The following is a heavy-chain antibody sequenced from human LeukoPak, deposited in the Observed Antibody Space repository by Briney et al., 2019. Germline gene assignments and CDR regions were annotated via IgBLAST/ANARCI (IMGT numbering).Heavy chain of an antibody. Sequence: PGGPLRLSCAASGFAFSSYWMSWVRQAPGKGLEWVANIKQDGSEKYYVDSVKGRFTISRDNAKNSLYLQMNSLRAEDTAVYYCARSGDIPWLVFRWLRLGELPYGFDYWGQGTLVTVSS. V-gene: IGHV3-7*01. CDR1: GFAFSSYW. CDR2: IKQDGSEK. J-gene: IGHJ4*02. CDR3: ARSGDIPWLVFRWLRLGELPYGFDY. D-gene: IGHD3-16*02.